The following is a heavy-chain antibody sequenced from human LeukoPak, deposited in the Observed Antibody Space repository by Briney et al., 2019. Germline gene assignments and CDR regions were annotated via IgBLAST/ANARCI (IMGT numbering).Heavy chain of an antibody. J-gene: IGHJ3*02. V-gene: IGHV4-59*08. CDR3: ARLPDQGAFDI. CDR1: GGSISSYY. CDR2: IYYSGST. Sequence: SETLSLTCTVSGGSISSYYWSWIRQPPGKGLEWIGYIYYSGSTNYNPSLKSRVTISVDTSKNQFSLKLSSVTAADTAGYYCARLPDQGAFDIWGQGTMVTVSS.